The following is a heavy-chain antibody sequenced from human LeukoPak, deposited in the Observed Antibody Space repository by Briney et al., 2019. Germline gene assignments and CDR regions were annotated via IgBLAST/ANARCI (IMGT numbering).Heavy chain of an antibody. CDR1: GFTFSNKW. V-gene: IGHV3-74*01. CDR2: INTDGSTR. D-gene: IGHD3-3*01. Sequence: GGSLRLSCAASGFTFSNKWMHWVRQAAGKGLVWVSLINTDGSTRSYAVSGKGGFTISTDNAKNTLYLQMNSQRAEDTAVYYCVRGGGYYHDYWGQGTLVTVSS. CDR3: VRGGGYYHDY. J-gene: IGHJ4*02.